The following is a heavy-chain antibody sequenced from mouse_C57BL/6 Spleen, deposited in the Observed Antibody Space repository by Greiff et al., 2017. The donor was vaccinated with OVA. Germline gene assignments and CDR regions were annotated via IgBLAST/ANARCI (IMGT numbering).Heavy chain of an antibody. Sequence: EVQLQQSGPELVKPGASVKIPCKASGYTFTDYNMDWVKQSHGKSLEWIGDINPNNGGTIYNQKFKGKATLTVDKSSSTAYMELRSLTSEDTAVYYCARSWGYDAWFAYWGQGTLVTVSA. V-gene: IGHV1-18*01. CDR3: ARSWGYDAWFAY. CDR1: GYTFTDYN. D-gene: IGHD2-2*01. CDR2: INPNNGGT. J-gene: IGHJ3*01.